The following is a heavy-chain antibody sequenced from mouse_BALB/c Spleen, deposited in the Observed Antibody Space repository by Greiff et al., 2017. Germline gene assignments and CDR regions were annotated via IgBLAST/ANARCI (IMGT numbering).Heavy chain of an antibody. CDR2: IDTSDSYT. V-gene: IGHV1-69*01. D-gene: IGHD2-14*01. J-gene: IGHJ4*01. CDR3: ARSGRYDGAMDY. Sequence: QVQLQQPGAELVMPGASVKMSCKASGYTFTDYWMHWVKQRPGQGLEWIGAIDTSDSYTSYNQKFKGKATLTVDESSSTAYMQLSSLTSEDSAVYYCARSGRYDGAMDYWGQGTSVTVSS. CDR1: GYTFTDYW.